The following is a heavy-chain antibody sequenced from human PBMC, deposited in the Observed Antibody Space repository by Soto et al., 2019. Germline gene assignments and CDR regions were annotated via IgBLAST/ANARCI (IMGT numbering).Heavy chain of an antibody. CDR2: IKSKTDGGTT. V-gene: IGHV3-15*01. CDR3: TTVRIPQLLRSLGGETYYYYYYMDV. Sequence: GGSLRLSCAASGFTFSNAWMSWVRQAPGKGLEWVGRIKSKTDGGTTDYAAPVKGRFTISRDDSKNTLYLQMNSLKTEDTAVYYCTTVRIPQLLRSLGGETYYYYYYMDVWGKGTTVTVSS. J-gene: IGHJ6*03. D-gene: IGHD2-2*01. CDR1: GFTFSNAW.